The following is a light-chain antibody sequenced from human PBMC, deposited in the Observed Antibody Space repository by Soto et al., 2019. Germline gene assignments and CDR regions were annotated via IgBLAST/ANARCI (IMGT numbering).Light chain of an antibody. CDR3: QQRSNWTPYT. J-gene: IGKJ2*01. V-gene: IGKV3-11*01. Sequence: EIVLTQSPATLSLSPGERATLSCRASQSVSSYLAWYQQKPGQAPRLHIYDASNMGTGIPARFSGSGSGTDGTVTISRVEHEDFAVSYCQQRSNWTPYTFGQGTKLEFK. CDR1: QSVSSY. CDR2: DAS.